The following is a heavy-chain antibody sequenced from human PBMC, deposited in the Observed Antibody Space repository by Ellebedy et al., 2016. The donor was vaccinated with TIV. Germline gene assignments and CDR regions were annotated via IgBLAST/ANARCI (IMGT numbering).Heavy chain of an antibody. CDR2: INHSGST. CDR3: ARDQGQYYGSGAHLDAFDI. V-gene: IGHV4-39*07. CDR1: GGSVSSGSYY. Sequence: SETLSLTXTVSGGSVSSGSYYWSWIRQPPGKGLEWIGEINHSGSTNYNPSLKSRVTISVDTSKNKFSLKLSSVTAADTAVYYCARDQGQYYGSGAHLDAFDIWGQGTMGTVSS. D-gene: IGHD3-10*01. J-gene: IGHJ3*02.